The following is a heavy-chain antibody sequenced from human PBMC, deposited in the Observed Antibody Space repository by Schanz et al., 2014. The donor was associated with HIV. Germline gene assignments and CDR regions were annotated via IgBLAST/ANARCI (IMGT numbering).Heavy chain of an antibody. CDR3: ARNEYNLLPFDN. CDR2: VTPNSGDT. V-gene: IGHV1-2*02. Sequence: QVQLVQSGAEVKKPGASVKVSCKASGYTFTDYYIHWVRQAPGQGLEWMGWVTPNSGDTYYAQKFQGRVTMTRDTSISTASMELSRLRSDDTAVYFCARNEYNLLPFDNWGQGTLVTVSS. J-gene: IGHJ4*02. CDR1: GYTFTDYY. D-gene: IGHD1-20*01.